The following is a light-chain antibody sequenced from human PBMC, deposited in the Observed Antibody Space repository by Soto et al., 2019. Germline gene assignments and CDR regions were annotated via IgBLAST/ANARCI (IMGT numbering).Light chain of an antibody. CDR2: EVS. CDR3: SSYAGSNNLV. Sequence: QSALTQPPSASGSPGQSVTISCTGTSSDVGGYDYVSWYQQHPGKAPKLMIYEVSLRPSGVPDRFSGSKFGNTASLTVSGLQAEDEADYYCSSYAGSNNLVFGGGTQLTVL. V-gene: IGLV2-8*01. J-gene: IGLJ2*01. CDR1: SSDVGGYDY.